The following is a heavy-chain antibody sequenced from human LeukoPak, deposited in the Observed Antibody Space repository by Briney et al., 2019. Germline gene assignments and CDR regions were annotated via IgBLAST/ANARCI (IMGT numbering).Heavy chain of an antibody. Sequence: SQTLSLTCAISGDRISTNSVAWNWIRQSPSRGLEWLGRTYYRSKWNNDYAVSVKSRITINPDTSKNQFSLQLNSVTPDDTALYYCARGRYSGFDLWGQGTMVTVSS. D-gene: IGHD2-15*01. CDR2: TYYRSKWNN. V-gene: IGHV6-1*01. J-gene: IGHJ3*01. CDR3: ARGRYSGFDL. CDR1: GDRISTNSVA.